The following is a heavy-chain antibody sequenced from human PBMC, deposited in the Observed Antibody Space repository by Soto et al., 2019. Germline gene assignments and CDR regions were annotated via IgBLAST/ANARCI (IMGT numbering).Heavy chain of an antibody. Sequence: SEALSVTCTVSVGSISSYYWSWIRQPPGKGLEWIGYIYYSGSTNYNPSLKSRVTISVDTSKNQFSLKLSSVTAADTAVYYCARDITISMVGMDVWGQGTTVTV. V-gene: IGHV4-59*01. J-gene: IGHJ6*02. D-gene: IGHD3-3*01. CDR1: VGSISSYY. CDR2: IYYSGST. CDR3: ARDITISMVGMDV.